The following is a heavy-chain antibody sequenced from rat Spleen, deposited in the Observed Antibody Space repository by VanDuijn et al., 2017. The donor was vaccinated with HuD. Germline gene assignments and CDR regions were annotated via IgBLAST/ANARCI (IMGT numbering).Heavy chain of an antibody. J-gene: IGHJ3*01. CDR1: GFTFNNYW. D-gene: IGHD1-7*01. Sequence: EVQLVESGGGLVQPGRSLKLSCVASGFTFNNYWMTWIRQAPGKGLEWVASITDTGGNTYYPVSVKGRFTISRDNAKTTLYLQMDSLRSEDTATYYCARPSYGYPFAYWGQGTLVTVSS. V-gene: IGHV5-31*01. CDR2: ITDTGGNT. CDR3: ARPSYGYPFAY.